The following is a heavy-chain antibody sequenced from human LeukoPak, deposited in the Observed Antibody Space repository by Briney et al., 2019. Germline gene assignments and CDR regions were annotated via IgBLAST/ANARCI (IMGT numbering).Heavy chain of an antibody. CDR1: GGSFSGYY. Sequence: PETLSLTCAVYGGSFSGYYWSWIRQPPGKGLEWIGRIYTSGSTNYNPSLKSRVTISVDTSKNQFSLKLSSVTAADTAVYYCARDYQGGFDPWGQGTLVTVSS. V-gene: IGHV4-4*08. J-gene: IGHJ5*02. CDR2: IYTSGST. CDR3: ARDYQGGFDP. D-gene: IGHD2-2*01.